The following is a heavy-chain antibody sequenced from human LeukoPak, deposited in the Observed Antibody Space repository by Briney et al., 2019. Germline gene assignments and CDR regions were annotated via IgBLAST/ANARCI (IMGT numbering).Heavy chain of an antibody. CDR2: TYSGGST. Sequence: GGSLRLSCAASGFTVSSNYLSWVRQAPGKGLEWVSVTYSGGSTYYADSVKGRFTISRDNSKNTLYLQMNSLRAEDTAVYYCARGNWAGRVLFDYWGLGTLVTVSS. CDR3: ARGNWAGRVLFDY. V-gene: IGHV3-53*01. J-gene: IGHJ4*02. D-gene: IGHD3-16*01. CDR1: GFTVSSNY.